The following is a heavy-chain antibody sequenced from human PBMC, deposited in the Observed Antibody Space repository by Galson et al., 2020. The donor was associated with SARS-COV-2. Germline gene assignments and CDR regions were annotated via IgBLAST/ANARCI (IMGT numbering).Heavy chain of an antibody. J-gene: IGHJ6*02. CDR1: GGSFSGYY. D-gene: IGHD2-15*01. CDR2: INHSGST. Sequence: SQASETLSLTCAVYGGSFSGYYWSWIRQPPGKGLEWIGEINHSGSTNYNPSLKSRVTISVDTSKNQFSLKLSSVTAADTAVYYCARDQGGGYGMDVWGQGTTVTVSS. V-gene: IGHV4-34*01. CDR3: ARDQGGGYGMDV.